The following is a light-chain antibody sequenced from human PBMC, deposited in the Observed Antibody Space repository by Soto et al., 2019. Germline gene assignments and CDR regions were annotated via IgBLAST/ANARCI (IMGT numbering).Light chain of an antibody. CDR3: LLSYSGARPVV. CDR2: DAN. CDR1: TGPVTSGHY. Sequence: QTVVIQEPSLTVSPGGTVTLTCGSTTGPVTSGHYPFWFQQKPGQAPRTLIYDANNKYSWTPARFSGSLLGGKAALTLSGAQPEDEAEYYCLLSYSGARPVVFGGGTKLTVL. J-gene: IGLJ2*01. V-gene: IGLV7-46*01.